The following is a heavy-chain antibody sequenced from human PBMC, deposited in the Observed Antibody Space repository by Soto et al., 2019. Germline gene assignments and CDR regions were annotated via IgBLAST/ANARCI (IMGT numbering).Heavy chain of an antibody. CDR1: GFTFSSYN. V-gene: IGHV3-30-3*01. Sequence: PGGSLRLPCEASGFTFSSYNIHWVRQAPGKGLEWVAVISYDGSKKYYADYVKGRFTISGDNSKNTLYLQMYSLRAEDTAVYYCARDLGYSYDFYYFYGMDIWGHGTTVTVSS. CDR2: ISYDGSKK. J-gene: IGHJ6*02. CDR3: ARDLGYSYDFYYFYGMDI. D-gene: IGHD5-18*01.